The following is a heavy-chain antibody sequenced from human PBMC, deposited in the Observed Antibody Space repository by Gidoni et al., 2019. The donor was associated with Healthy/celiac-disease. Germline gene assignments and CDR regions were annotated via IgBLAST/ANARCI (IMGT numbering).Heavy chain of an antibody. CDR1: GGSFSGYY. J-gene: IGHJ6*02. Sequence: QVQLQQWGAGLLKPSETLSLTCAVYGGSFSGYYWSWIRQPPGKGLEWIGEINHSCSTNYNPSLKSRVTISVDTSKNQFSLKLSSVTAADTAVYYCARGNQRRLLWFGTSPSGMDVWGQGTTVTVSS. CDR3: ARGNQRRLLWFGTSPSGMDV. D-gene: IGHD3-10*01. CDR2: INHSCST. V-gene: IGHV4-34*01.